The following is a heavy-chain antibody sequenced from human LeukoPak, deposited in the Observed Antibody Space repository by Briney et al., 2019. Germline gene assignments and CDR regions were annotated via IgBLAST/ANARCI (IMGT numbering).Heavy chain of an antibody. D-gene: IGHD6-19*01. CDR2: CSGSGGST. CDR3: ARDLAKWLVFHY. J-gene: IGHJ4*02. V-gene: IGHV3-23*01. CDR1: GCTFSSYA. Sequence: GGSLRLSGAASGCTFSSYAMRGVRQAPGKGLEQVSACSGSGGSTYYAESVNGLFTISRDNSKNTLYLQMNSLRAEDTAVYYCARDLAKWLVFHYWGQGTLVTVSS.